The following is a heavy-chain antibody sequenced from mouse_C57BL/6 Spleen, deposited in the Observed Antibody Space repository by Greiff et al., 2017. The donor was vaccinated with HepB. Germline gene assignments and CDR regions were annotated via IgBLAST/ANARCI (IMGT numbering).Heavy chain of an antibody. Sequence: QVQLKESGAELVKPGASVKISCKASGYAFSSYWMNWVKQRPGKGLEWIGQIYPGDGDTNYNGKFKGKATLTADKSSSTAYMQLSSLTSEDSAVYFCAREGGYDERGYAMDYWGQGTSVTVSS. V-gene: IGHV1-80*01. D-gene: IGHD2-2*01. CDR3: AREGGYDERGYAMDY. CDR1: GYAFSSYW. CDR2: IYPGDGDT. J-gene: IGHJ4*01.